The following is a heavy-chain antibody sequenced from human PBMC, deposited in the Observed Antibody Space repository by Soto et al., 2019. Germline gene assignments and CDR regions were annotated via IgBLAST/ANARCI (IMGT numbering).Heavy chain of an antibody. CDR2: IYSGGST. CDR3: AGERAQQLAYYDYYGMDV. Sequence: GGSLRLSCAASGFTVSSNYMSWVRQAPGKGLEWVSVIYSGGSTYYADSVKGRFTISRDNSKNTLYLQMNSLRAEDTAVYYWAGERAQQLAYYDYYGMDVWGQGTTVTVSS. CDR1: GFTVSSNY. D-gene: IGHD6-13*01. V-gene: IGHV3-53*01. J-gene: IGHJ6*02.